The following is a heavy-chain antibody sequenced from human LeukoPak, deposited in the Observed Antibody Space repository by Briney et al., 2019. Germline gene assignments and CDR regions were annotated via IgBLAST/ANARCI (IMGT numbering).Heavy chain of an antibody. J-gene: IGHJ4*02. CDR2: ISYDGRNK. D-gene: IGHD6-13*01. CDR3: ARGLPGGFVGFSSSWYPLDY. V-gene: IGHV3-30*04. Sequence: GGSLRLSCGASGFTFSRFGIHWVRQAPGKGLEWVSVISYDGRNKHYADSVKGRFTISRDNSKNTLFLQMNSLRAEDTAVYYCARGLPGGFVGFSSSWYPLDYWAREPWSPSPQ. CDR1: GFTFSRFG.